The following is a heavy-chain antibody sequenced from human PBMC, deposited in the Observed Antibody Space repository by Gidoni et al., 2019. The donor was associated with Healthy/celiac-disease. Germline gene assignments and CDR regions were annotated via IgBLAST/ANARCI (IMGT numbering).Heavy chain of an antibody. CDR3: AKALWFGELAYFDY. CDR1: GCPFSSYA. CDR2: ISGSGGST. J-gene: IGHJ4*02. D-gene: IGHD3-10*01. V-gene: IGHV3-23*01. Sequence: EVQLLESGGGLAQPGGSLRPSGAASGCPFSSYAMSWVRQAPGKGLEWVSAISGSGGSTYYASSVKGRFTIARDNSKNTLYLQMNSLRAEDTAVYYCAKALWFGELAYFDYWGQGTLVTVSS.